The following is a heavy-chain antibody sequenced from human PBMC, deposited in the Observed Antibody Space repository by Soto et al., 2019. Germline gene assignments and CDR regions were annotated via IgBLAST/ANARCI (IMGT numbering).Heavy chain of an antibody. D-gene: IGHD6-13*01. Sequence: PGGSLRLSCAASGFTFSSYAMSWVRQAPGKGLEWVSAISGSGGSTYYADSVKGRFTISRDNSKNTLYLQMNSLRAEDTAVYYCAKSPGSSQRYYYYGMDVWGQGTTVTVSS. CDR1: GFTFSSYA. V-gene: IGHV3-23*01. J-gene: IGHJ6*02. CDR2: ISGSGGST. CDR3: AKSPGSSQRYYYYGMDV.